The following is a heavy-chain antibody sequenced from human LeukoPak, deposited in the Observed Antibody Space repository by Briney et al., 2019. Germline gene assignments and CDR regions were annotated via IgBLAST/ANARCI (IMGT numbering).Heavy chain of an antibody. CDR3: ARYYDFWSGYYTFYYFDY. CDR1: GFTVSSNY. Sequence: PGGSLRLSCAASGFTVSSNYMSWVRQVPGKGLEWVSVIYSGGSTYYADSVKGRFTISRDNSKSTLYLQMNSLRAEDTAVYYCARYYDFWSGYYTFYYFDYWGQGTLVTVSS. V-gene: IGHV3-53*01. D-gene: IGHD3-3*01. J-gene: IGHJ4*02. CDR2: IYSGGST.